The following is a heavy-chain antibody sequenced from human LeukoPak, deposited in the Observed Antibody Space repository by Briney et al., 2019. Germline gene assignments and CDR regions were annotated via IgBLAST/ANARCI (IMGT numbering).Heavy chain of an antibody. V-gene: IGHV4-39*07. J-gene: IGHJ4*02. Sequence: PSETLSLTCTVSGGSISSSSYYWGWIRQPPGKGLEWIGSIYYSGSTYYNPSLKSRVTISVDTSKNQFSLKLSSVTAADTAVYYCARDSVYYYGSGSYLWFDYWGQGTLVTVSS. D-gene: IGHD3-10*01. CDR2: IYYSGST. CDR3: ARDSVYYYGSGSYLWFDY. CDR1: GGSISSSSYY.